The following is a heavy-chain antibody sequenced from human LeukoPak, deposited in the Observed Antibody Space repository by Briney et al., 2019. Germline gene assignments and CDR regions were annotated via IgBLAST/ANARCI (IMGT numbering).Heavy chain of an antibody. J-gene: IGHJ5*02. CDR2: IYTSGST. CDR3: ARDSPHCDFLSPNWFDP. V-gene: IGHV4-4*07. CDR1: GGSISSYY. Sequence: SETLSLTCTVSGGSISSYYWSWIRQPAGKGLEWIGRIYTSGSTNYNPSLKSRVTISVDTSKNQFSLKLRSVTAEDTAVYYCARDSPHCDFLSPNWFDPWGQGTLVTVSS. D-gene: IGHD3-3*01.